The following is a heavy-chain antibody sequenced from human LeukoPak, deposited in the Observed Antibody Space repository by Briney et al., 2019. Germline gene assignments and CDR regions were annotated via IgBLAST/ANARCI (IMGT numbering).Heavy chain of an antibody. D-gene: IGHD3-10*01. CDR1: GGSFSGYY. Sequence: SETLSLTCAVYGGSFSGYYWSWIRQPPGKGLEWIGEINHSGSTNYNPSLKSRVTISVDTSKNQFSLKLSSVTAADTAVYYCASRLSRVGGYYWGQGTLVTVSS. CDR2: INHSGST. CDR3: ASRLSRVGGYY. J-gene: IGHJ4*02. V-gene: IGHV4-34*01.